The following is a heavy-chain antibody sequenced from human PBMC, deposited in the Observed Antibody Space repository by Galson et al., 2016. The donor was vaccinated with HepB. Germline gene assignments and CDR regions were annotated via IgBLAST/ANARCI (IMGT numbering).Heavy chain of an antibody. J-gene: IGHJ6*02. D-gene: IGHD5-18*01. Sequence: SLRLSCAASGFTFSSYAMNWVRQAPGKGLEWVSSISGDGAPYYVDSMKGRFTISRDNSKNILYLQMKSLRDEDTAVYYCAKRPYSYGWHYGMDVWGQGTTVTVSS. CDR2: ISGDGAP. CDR3: AKRPYSYGWHYGMDV. CDR1: GFTFSSYA. V-gene: IGHV3-23*01.